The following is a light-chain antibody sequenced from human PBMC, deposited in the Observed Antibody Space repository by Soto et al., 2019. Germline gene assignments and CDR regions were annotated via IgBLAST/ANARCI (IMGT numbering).Light chain of an antibody. CDR1: QSISTW. V-gene: IGKV1-5*03. CDR3: QQSYSPPPVT. J-gene: IGKJ5*01. CDR2: KAS. Sequence: DIQITQSPSTLSASVGDRVTITCRASQSISTWLAWYQQEPGKAPKLLIHKASSLQSGVPSRFSGSGSGTDFTLTISSLQPEDFATYYCQQSYSPPPVTFGQGTRLEI.